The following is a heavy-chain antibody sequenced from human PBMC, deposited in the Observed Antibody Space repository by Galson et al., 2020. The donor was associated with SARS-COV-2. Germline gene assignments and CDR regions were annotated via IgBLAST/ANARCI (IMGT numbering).Heavy chain of an antibody. J-gene: IGHJ4*02. V-gene: IGHV3-15*01. CDR2: IKSKTDGGTT. CDR3: TTDRRETRIQLWYGVDY. Sequence: GGSLRLPCAASGFTFSNAWMSWVRQAPGKGLEWVGRIKSKTDGGTTDYAAPVKGRFTISRDDSKNTLYLQMNSLKTEDTAVYYCTTDRRETRIQLWYGVDYWGQGTLVTVSS. CDR1: GFTFSNAW. D-gene: IGHD5-18*01.